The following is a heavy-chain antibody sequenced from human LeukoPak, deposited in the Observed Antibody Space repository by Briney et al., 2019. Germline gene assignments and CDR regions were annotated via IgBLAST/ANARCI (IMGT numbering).Heavy chain of an antibody. D-gene: IGHD5-18*01. CDR2: IYYTGST. CDR1: GGSISSSGYY. CDR3: ARHLYSYRKSYSDY. J-gene: IGHJ4*02. V-gene: IGHV4-39*01. Sequence: SETLSLTCSVSGGSISSSGYYWGWIRQPPGKGLEWTASIYYTGSTYDNPSLKSRVTISVDTSKNQFSLKLSSVTAADTAVYYCARHLYSYRKSYSDYWGQGTLVTVSS.